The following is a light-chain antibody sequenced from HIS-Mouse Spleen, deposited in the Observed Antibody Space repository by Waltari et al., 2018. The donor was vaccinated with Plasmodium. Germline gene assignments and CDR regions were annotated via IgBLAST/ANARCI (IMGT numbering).Light chain of an antibody. J-gene: IGKJ3*01. Sequence: EIEMTQSPATLSASPGERATLSCRASQSVSSNLAWYQQKPGQAPRLLIYGASTRATGIPSRFSGSGSGTEFTLTISSLQSEDFAVYYCQQYNNWSFTFGPGTKVDIK. CDR1: QSVSSN. CDR3: QQYNNWSFT. V-gene: IGKV3-15*01. CDR2: GAS.